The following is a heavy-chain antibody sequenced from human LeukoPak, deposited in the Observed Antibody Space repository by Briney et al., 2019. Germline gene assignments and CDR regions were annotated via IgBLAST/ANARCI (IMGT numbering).Heavy chain of an antibody. CDR1: GGSISSGGYS. CDR3: ARDLGYHPYAFDI. V-gene: IGHV4-30-2*01. Sequence: PSETLPLTCAVSGGSISSGGYSWSWIRQPPGKGLEWIGYIYHSGSTYYNPSLKSRVTISVGRSKNQFSLKLSSVTAADTAVYYCARDLGYHPYAFDIWGQGTMVTVSS. D-gene: IGHD6-25*01. CDR2: IYHSGST. J-gene: IGHJ3*02.